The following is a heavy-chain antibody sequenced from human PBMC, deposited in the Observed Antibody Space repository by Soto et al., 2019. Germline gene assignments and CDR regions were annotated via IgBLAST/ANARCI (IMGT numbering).Heavy chain of an antibody. J-gene: IGHJ4*02. V-gene: IGHV3-30-3*01. Sequence: QVQLVESGGGVVQPGRSLRLSCAASGFTLNRFSIHWVRQTPGKGLEWVAVISYDGTNKYYADSVKGRFTISRDISNNTLFLQMNSLRAEDTAVYYCARVGPSDSSGYHPIPYWGQGTLVTVSS. CDR1: GFTLNRFS. CDR2: ISYDGTNK. D-gene: IGHD3-22*01. CDR3: ARVGPSDSSGYHPIPY.